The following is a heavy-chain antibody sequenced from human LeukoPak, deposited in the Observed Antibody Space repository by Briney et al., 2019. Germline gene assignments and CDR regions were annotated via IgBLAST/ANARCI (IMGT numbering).Heavy chain of an antibody. CDR1: GFTFSSYS. CDR2: ISGSGDTT. V-gene: IGHV3-23*01. CDR3: ARDRVVVAATEGYYFDY. J-gene: IGHJ4*02. D-gene: IGHD2-15*01. Sequence: GGSLGLSCAASGFTFSSYSMSWVRQAPGKGLEWVSLISGSGDTTNYADSVKGRFTISRDNSKNTLYLQMNGLRAEDTAVYYCARDRVVVAATEGYYFDYWGQGTLVTVSS.